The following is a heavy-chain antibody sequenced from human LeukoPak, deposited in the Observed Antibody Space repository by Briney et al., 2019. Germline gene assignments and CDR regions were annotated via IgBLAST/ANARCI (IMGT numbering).Heavy chain of an antibody. CDR2: IYTSGST. J-gene: IGHJ4*02. CDR1: GGSISSGSYY. Sequence: SETLSLTCTVSGGSISSGSYYWSWIRQPAGKGLEWIGRIYTSGSTNYNPSLKSRVTISVDTSKNQFSLKLSSVTAADTAVYYCARVRLVIDYWGQGTLVTVSS. CDR3: ARVRLVIDY. V-gene: IGHV4-61*02.